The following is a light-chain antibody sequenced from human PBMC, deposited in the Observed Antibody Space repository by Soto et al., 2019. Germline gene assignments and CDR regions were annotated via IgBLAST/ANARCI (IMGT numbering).Light chain of an antibody. J-gene: IGKJ1*01. Sequence: DIQMTQSPSSLSASVGDRVTITCRASQGISNYLAWYQHKPGQAPKLLINAASTLQSGVPSRFSGSGSETDFTLTISSLQPEDVATYYGQKYKSASWPFGQGTRVEIK. CDR2: AAS. CDR3: QKYKSASWP. V-gene: IGKV1-27*01. CDR1: QGISNY.